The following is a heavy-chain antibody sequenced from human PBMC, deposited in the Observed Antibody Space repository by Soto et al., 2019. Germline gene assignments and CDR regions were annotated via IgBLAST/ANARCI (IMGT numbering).Heavy chain of an antibody. J-gene: IGHJ5*02. D-gene: IGHD3-3*01. CDR2: ISGSGGST. CDR3: AIYRNYDFWSGPSP. Sequence: GGSLRLSCGASGFTFSSYAMSWVRQAPGKGLEWVSAISGSGGSTYYADSVKGRFTISRDNSKNTLYLQMNSLRAEDTAVYYCAIYRNYDFWSGPSPWGQGTLVTVSS. CDR1: GFTFSSYA. V-gene: IGHV3-23*01.